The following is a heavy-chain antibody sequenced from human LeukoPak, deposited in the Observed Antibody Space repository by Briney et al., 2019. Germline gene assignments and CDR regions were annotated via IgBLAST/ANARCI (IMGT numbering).Heavy chain of an antibody. CDR1: GFTFDDYA. D-gene: IGHD4-17*01. CDR3: ASRDYGDDY. Sequence: GGSLRLSCAGSGFTFDDYAMHWVRQAPGKGLEWVSGISWNSGSIGYADSVKGRFTISRDNAKNPLYLQMNSLRAEDTAVYYCASRDYGDDYWGQGTLVTVSS. J-gene: IGHJ4*02. V-gene: IGHV3-9*01. CDR2: ISWNSGSI.